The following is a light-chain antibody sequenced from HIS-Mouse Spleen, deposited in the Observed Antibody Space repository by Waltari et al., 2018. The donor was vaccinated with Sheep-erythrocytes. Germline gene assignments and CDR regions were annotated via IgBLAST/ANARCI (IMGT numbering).Light chain of an antibody. V-gene: IGLV2-14*03. Sequence: QSALTQPASVSGSPGQSITISCTGTSSDVGGYNYVSWYHQHPGKAPKLMIYDVSNRPSVVSNRFSGSKSGNTASLTISGLQAEDEADYYCSSYTSSSTLVVFGGGTKLTVL. CDR3: SSYTSSSTLVV. CDR1: SSDVGGYNY. CDR2: DVS. J-gene: IGLJ2*01.